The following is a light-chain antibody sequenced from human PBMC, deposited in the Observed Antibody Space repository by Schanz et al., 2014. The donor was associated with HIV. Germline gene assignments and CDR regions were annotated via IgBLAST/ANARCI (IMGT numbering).Light chain of an antibody. CDR3: SSYSTSDTLV. J-gene: IGLJ2*01. CDR2: DIS. CDR1: SSDVGNYNY. Sequence: QSALTQPASVSGSPGQSITISCTGTSSDVGNYNYVSWYQQLPGKVPKLMIYDISNRASGVSNRFSGSKSGNTASLTISGLQAEDETDYYCSSYSTSDTLVFGGGTKLTVL. V-gene: IGLV2-14*03.